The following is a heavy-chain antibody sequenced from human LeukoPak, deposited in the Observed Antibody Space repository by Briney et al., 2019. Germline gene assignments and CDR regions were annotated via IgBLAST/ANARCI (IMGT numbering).Heavy chain of an antibody. CDR1: GLTVSSNY. Sequence: GGSLRLSCAASGLTVSSNYMSWVRQAPGKGLEWVSVIYSGGSTYYADSVKGRFTISRDNSKNTLYLQMNSLRAEDTAVYYCASGRYSSRPGGFDYWGQGTLVTVSS. V-gene: IGHV3-53*01. D-gene: IGHD6-13*01. J-gene: IGHJ4*02. CDR3: ASGRYSSRPGGFDY. CDR2: IYSGGST.